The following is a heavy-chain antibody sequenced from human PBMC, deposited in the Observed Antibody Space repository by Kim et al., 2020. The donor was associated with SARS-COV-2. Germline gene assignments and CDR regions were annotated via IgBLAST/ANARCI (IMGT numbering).Heavy chain of an antibody. CDR3: ARDGAYGPAGGRRGVGWFDP. V-gene: IGHV4-31*03. Sequence: SETLSLTCTVSGGSISSGGYYWSWIRQHPGKGLEWIGYIYYSGSTYYNPSLKSRVTISVDTSKNQFSLKLSSVTAADTAVYYCARDGAYGPAGGRRGVGWFDPWGQGTLVTVSS. CDR1: GGSISSGGYY. CDR2: IYYSGST. D-gene: IGHD1-26*01. J-gene: IGHJ5*02.